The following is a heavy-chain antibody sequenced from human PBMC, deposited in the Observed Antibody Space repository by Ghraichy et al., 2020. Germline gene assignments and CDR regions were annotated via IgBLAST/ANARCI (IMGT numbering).Heavy chain of an antibody. CDR3: ARIGSNHNFDY. D-gene: IGHD4-23*01. CDR2: INPNSGGT. V-gene: IGHV1-2*06. Sequence: ASVKVSCKASGYTFTAYYMHWVRLAPGQGLEWMGRINPNSGGTNYAQKFQDRVTMTRDASISTAYMELSRLRSDDTAVYYCARIGSNHNFDYWGQGTLVTVSS. CDR1: GYTFTAYY. J-gene: IGHJ4*02.